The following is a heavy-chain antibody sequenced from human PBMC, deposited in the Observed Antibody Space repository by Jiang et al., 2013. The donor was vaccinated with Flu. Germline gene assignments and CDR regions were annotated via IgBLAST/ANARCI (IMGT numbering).Heavy chain of an antibody. D-gene: IGHD4-23*01. J-gene: IGHJ4*02. CDR3: ARNPRYGGNVDY. Sequence: TMTRDTSTSTVYMELSSLRSEDTAVYYCARNPRYGGNVDYWGQGTLVTVSS. V-gene: IGHV1-46*03.